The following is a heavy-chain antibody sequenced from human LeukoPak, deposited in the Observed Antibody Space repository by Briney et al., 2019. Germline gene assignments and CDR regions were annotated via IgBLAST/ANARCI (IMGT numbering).Heavy chain of an antibody. D-gene: IGHD6-19*01. V-gene: IGHV5-51*01. J-gene: IGHJ4*02. CDR2: IYPGDSDT. CDR3: ARSETGWRF. CDR1: GYTFASYW. Sequence: GESLKISCEGSGYTFASYWIAWVRQMPGKGLEWMGFIYPGDSDTRYSPSFQGQVTISADKSINTAYLQWSSLKASDTAMYYCARSETGWRFWGQGTLVTVSS.